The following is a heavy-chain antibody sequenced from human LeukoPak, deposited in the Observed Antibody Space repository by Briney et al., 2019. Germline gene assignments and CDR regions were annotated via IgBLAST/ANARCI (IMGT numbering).Heavy chain of an antibody. J-gene: IGHJ6*03. CDR1: GFTVSSNY. CDR2: IYSGGST. V-gene: IGHV3-53*01. Sequence: GGSLRLSCAASGFTVSSNYMSWVRQAPGKGLEWVSVIYSGGSTYYADSVKGRFTISRDNSKNTLYLQMNSLRAEDTAVYYCARALRIGYCSSTSCPYYYYYMDVWGKGTTVTISS. CDR3: ARALRIGYCSSTSCPYYYYYMDV. D-gene: IGHD2-2*01.